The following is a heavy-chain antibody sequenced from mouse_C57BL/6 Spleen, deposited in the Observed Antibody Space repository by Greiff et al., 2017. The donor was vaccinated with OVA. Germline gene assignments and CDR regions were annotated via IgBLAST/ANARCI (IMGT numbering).Heavy chain of an antibody. CDR1: GYTFTDYN. D-gene: IGHD1-1*01. J-gene: IGHJ4*01. CDR3: ARSSLITTVVARDYYAMDY. CDR2: INPNNGGT. V-gene: IGHV1-18*01. Sequence: VQLKESGPELVKPGASVKIPCKASGYTFTDYNMDWVKQSHGKSLEWIGDINPNNGGTIYNQKFKGKATLTVDKSSSTAYMELRSLTSEDTAVYYCARSSLITTVVARDYYAMDYWGQGTSVTVSS.